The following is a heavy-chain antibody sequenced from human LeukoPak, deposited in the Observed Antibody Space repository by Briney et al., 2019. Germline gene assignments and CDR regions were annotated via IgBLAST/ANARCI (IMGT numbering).Heavy chain of an antibody. V-gene: IGHV3-23*01. CDR1: GFTFSSYA. Sequence: GGSLRLSCTASGFTFSSYAMSWVRQAPGKGLEWVSSISGSGGSTCYADSVKGRFTISRDNSKNTLYLQMNSLRAEDTAVYYCAKSPQEITIFGVVSINWFDPWGQGTLVTVSS. D-gene: IGHD3-3*01. CDR3: AKSPQEITIFGVVSINWFDP. CDR2: ISGSGGST. J-gene: IGHJ5*02.